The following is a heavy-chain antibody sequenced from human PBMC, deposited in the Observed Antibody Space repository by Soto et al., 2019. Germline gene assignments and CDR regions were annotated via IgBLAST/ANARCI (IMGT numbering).Heavy chain of an antibody. D-gene: IGHD5-12*01. CDR1: DSFIRSSNW. V-gene: IGHV4-4*02. J-gene: IGHJ6*02. Sequence: PSETLSQTFAVSDSFIRSSNWWSWVRQPPGKGLEWIGEIYHSGSTNYNPSLKSRVTISVDKSKNQFSLKLSSVTAADTAVYYCARRGGYDMEYYYYGMDVWGQGTTVTVSS. CDR3: ARRGGYDMEYYYYGMDV. CDR2: IYHSGST.